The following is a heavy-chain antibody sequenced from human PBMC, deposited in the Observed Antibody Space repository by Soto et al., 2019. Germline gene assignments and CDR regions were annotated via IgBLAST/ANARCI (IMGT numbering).Heavy chain of an antibody. CDR3: PVYSGSYHYPDAFDI. Sequence: PGGSVRHSSAASWFTFSGSAMHWGRQASGQGLEWVGRLRSKANSYATPYAASVKGRFTISRDDSKNTAYLQMNSLKTEDTAVYYCPVYSGSYHYPDAFDISGKGTIVTVSS. J-gene: IGHJ3*02. CDR1: WFTFSGSA. D-gene: IGHD1-26*01. CDR2: LRSKANSYAT. V-gene: IGHV3-73*01.